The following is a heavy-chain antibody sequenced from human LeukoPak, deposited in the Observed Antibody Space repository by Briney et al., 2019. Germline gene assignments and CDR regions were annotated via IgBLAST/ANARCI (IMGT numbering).Heavy chain of an antibody. J-gene: IGHJ4*02. CDR1: GGSISSYY. D-gene: IGHD6-19*01. CDR2: IYYSGST. V-gene: IGHV4-59*12. Sequence: SETLSLTCTVSGGSISSYYWSWIRQPPGKGLEWIGYIYYSGSTNYNPSLKSRVTISVDTSKNQFSLKLSSVTAADTAVYYCARGRRVAVAGYFDYWGQGTLVTVSS. CDR3: ARGRRVAVAGYFDY.